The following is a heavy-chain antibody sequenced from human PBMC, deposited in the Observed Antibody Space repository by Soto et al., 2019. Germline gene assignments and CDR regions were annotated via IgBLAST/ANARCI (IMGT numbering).Heavy chain of an antibody. CDR1: CYRFTTYC. V-gene: IGHV1-18*04. J-gene: IGHJ4*02. Sequence: ASVNVSFKACCYRFTTYCRILLLQAPGQHREWLGWISARNGDTNYAQVFQGIVTLTTDASTSTAYMDLMTLRSDDTAVYFCARLKFPNNPDDDSWGQRTLVTVSS. CDR2: ISARNGDT. CDR3: ARLKFPNNPDDDS.